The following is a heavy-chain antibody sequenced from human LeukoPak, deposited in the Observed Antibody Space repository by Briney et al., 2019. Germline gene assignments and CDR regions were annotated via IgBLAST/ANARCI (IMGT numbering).Heavy chain of an antibody. V-gene: IGHV3-48*01. J-gene: IGHJ6*03. CDR2: ISSSSSTI. CDR1: GFTFSSYS. CDR3: ARETEFYGYGPFYYYYYYMDV. D-gene: IGHD5-18*01. Sequence: PGGSLRLSCAASGFTFSSYSMNWVRQAPGKGLEWVSYISSSSSTIYYADSVKGRFTISRDNAKNPLYLQMNSLRAEDTAVYYCARETEFYGYGPFYYYYYYMDVWGKGTTVTVSS.